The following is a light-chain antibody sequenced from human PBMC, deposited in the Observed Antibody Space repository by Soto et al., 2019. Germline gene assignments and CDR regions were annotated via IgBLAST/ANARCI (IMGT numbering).Light chain of an antibody. CDR2: DVT. J-gene: IGLJ3*02. V-gene: IGLV2-11*01. CDR3: CSHAGGSSWV. CDR1: SSDVGAYDR. Sequence: QSALTQPRSVSGSPGQSVTISCTGTSSDVGAYDRVSWYQHHPTKAPKLIIYDVTKRPSGVPDRSSGSKSGSTASLTISGLQAEDEADYYCCSHAGGSSWVFGGGTKLTVL.